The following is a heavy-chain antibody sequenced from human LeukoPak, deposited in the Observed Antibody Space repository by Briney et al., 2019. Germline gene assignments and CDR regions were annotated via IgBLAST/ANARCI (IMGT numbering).Heavy chain of an antibody. CDR1: GFTFSSYA. Sequence: GGSLRLSCAASGFTFSSYAMSWVRQAPGKGLEWVSSISGSGGSTYYADSVKGRFTISRDNSKNTLYLEVISLTAEDTAVYYCAKDDAWLRFGEWSQGTLVTVSS. CDR3: AKDDAWLRFGE. J-gene: IGHJ4*02. D-gene: IGHD3-10*01. V-gene: IGHV3-23*01. CDR2: ISGSGGST.